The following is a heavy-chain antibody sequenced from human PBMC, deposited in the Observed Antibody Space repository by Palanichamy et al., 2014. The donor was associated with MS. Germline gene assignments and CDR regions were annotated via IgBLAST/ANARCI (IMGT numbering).Heavy chain of an antibody. CDR3: ARQIVGTTVGDY. CDR2: IYSGGST. CDR1: GFTVSSSY. V-gene: IGHV3-66*02. D-gene: IGHD1-26*01. Sequence: EVQLVESWGEALVHAWGGPLRLSCAASGFTVSSSYMTWVRQAPGKGLEWVSVIYSGGSTYYADSVKGRFTISRDNSKNTLYLQMNSLRAEDTAVYYCARQIVGTTVGDYWGQGTLVTVSS. J-gene: IGHJ4*02.